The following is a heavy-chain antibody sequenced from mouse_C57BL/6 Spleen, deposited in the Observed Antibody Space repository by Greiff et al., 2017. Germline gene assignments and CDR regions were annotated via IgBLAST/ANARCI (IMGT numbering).Heavy chain of an antibody. J-gene: IGHJ3*01. V-gene: IGHV5-17*01. CDR3: ARPVYTTVVDPWFAY. CDR1: GFTFSDYG. D-gene: IGHD1-1*01. CDR2: ISSGSSTI. Sequence: EVMLVESGGGLVKPGGSLKLSCAASGFTFSDYGMHWVRQAPEKGLEWVAYISSGSSTIYYADTVKGRFTISRDNAKNTLFLQMTSLRSEDTAMYYCARPVYTTVVDPWFAYWGQGTLVTVSA.